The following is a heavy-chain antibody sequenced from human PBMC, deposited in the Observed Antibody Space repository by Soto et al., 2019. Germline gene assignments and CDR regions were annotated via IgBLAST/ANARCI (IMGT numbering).Heavy chain of an antibody. CDR1: GFSLSTSGMC. CDR2: IDWDDDK. Sequence: GSGPTLVNPTQTLTLTCTFSGFSLSTSGMCVSWIRQPPGKALEWLARIDWDDDKYYSTSLKTRLTISKDTSKNQVVLTMTNMDPVDTATYYCARLPLIAAAGRSCAFDIWGQGTMVTVSS. J-gene: IGHJ3*02. CDR3: ARLPLIAAAGRSCAFDI. V-gene: IGHV2-70*11. D-gene: IGHD6-13*01.